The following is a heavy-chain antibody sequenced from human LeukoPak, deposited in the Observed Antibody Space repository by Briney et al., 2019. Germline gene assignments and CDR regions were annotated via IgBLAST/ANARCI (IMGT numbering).Heavy chain of an antibody. V-gene: IGHV3-21*01. Sequence: GGSLRLSCAASGFTFSSYTMNWVRLAPGKGLEWVSSISRSNIYKYYADSVKGRFTISRDNAKNSLHLQMNSLRAEDTAVYYCANSRYDSSGYYGIIGYWGQGTLVTVSS. D-gene: IGHD3-22*01. J-gene: IGHJ4*02. CDR1: GFTFSSYT. CDR3: ANSRYDSSGYYGIIGY. CDR2: ISRSNIYK.